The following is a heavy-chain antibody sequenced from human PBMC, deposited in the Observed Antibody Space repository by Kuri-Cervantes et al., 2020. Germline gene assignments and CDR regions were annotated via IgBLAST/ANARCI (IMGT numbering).Heavy chain of an antibody. CDR1: GYTLTELS. Sequence: ASVKVSCKVSGYTLTELSMHWVRQAPGKGLEWMGGFDPEDGETIYAQKFQGRVTMTRDTSISTAYMELSRLRSDDTAVYYCARDGGDSGDYGDYWGQGTLVTVSS. J-gene: IGHJ4*02. V-gene: IGHV1-24*01. CDR3: ARDGGDSGDYGDY. D-gene: IGHD3-10*01. CDR2: FDPEDGET.